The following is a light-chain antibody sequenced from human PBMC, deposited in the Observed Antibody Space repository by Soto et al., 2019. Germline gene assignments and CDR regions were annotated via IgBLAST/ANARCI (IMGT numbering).Light chain of an antibody. CDR3: QSYANSLNHVV. Sequence: QSVLTQPPSVSGAPGQRVTIPCTGSSSNIGSFYDVHWYQQLPGTVPKLLIYGDNNRPSGVPDRFSGSKSGTAASLAIPGLQAEDEADYYCQSYANSLNHVVFGGGTKLTVL. V-gene: IGLV1-40*01. CDR1: SSNIGSFYD. CDR2: GDN. J-gene: IGLJ2*01.